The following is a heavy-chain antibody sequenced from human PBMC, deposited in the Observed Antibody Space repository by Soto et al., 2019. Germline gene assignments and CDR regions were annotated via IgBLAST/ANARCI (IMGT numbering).Heavy chain of an antibody. D-gene: IGHD6-13*01. CDR1: GGSISSGGYY. Sequence: QVQLQESGPGLVKPSQTLSLTCTVSGGSISSGGYYWSWIRQHPGKGLEWIGYIYYSGSTYYNPSLKSRVTISVDTSKNQFSLKLSSGTAADTAVYYCARGTEQQLPTRWFDPWGQGTLVTVSS. V-gene: IGHV4-31*03. J-gene: IGHJ5*02. CDR2: IYYSGST. CDR3: ARGTEQQLPTRWFDP.